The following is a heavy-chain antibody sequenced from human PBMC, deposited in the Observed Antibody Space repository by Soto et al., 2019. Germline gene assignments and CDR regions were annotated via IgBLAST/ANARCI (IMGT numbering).Heavy chain of an antibody. D-gene: IGHD6-6*01. CDR3: ARGDDILARRGDYFDY. J-gene: IGHJ4*02. CDR2: VIPMFGTA. Sequence: QVQLVQSGAEVKKPGSSVKVSCKASGGTFNSYGFNWVRQAPGQGLEWMGGVIPMFGTANYAQKFQGRVTITADKSRSTSYMEVKSLRSEDTAVYYCARGDDILARRGDYFDYWGQGTQVTVSS. CDR1: GGTFNSYG. V-gene: IGHV1-69*06.